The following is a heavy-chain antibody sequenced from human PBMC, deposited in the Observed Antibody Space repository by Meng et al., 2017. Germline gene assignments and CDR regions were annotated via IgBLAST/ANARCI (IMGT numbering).Heavy chain of an antibody. Sequence: QMQLQQSGPGLVKPSQTPSLICAISGDSVSGNSAAWNWIRQSPSRGLEWLGRAYYRSKWYHDYAESVKSRISIDPDTSKNQFSLQLRSVTPEDSAVYYCARGSYSFDSWGQRTLVTVSS. CDR1: GDSVSGNSAA. J-gene: IGHJ4*02. CDR2: AYYRSKWYH. D-gene: IGHD1-26*01. CDR3: ARGSYSFDS. V-gene: IGHV6-1*01.